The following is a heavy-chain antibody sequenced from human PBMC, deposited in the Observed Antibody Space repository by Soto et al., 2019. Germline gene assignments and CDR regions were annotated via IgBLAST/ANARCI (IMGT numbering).Heavy chain of an antibody. CDR3: ARRPTVPQREPYDY. V-gene: IGHV4-39*01. Sequence: QLQLQESGPGLVKPSETLSLTCTVSGGSISSSSYYWGWIRQPPGKGLEWIGSIYYSGSTYYNPSLKSRVTISVDTSKNQFSLKLSSVTAADTAVYYCARRPTVPQREPYDYWGQGTLVTVSS. CDR2: IYYSGST. J-gene: IGHJ4*02. CDR1: GGSISSSSYY. D-gene: IGHD4-17*01.